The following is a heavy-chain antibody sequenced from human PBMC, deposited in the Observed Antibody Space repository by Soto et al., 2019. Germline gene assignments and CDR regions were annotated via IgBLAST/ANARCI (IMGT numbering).Heavy chain of an antibody. Sequence: QVQLVESGGGVVQPGRSLRLSCAASGFTFSSYGMHWVGQAPGKGLEWVAVIWLDGSNKYYADSVKGRFTISRDNSKNTLYLQMNSLRAEDTAVYYCARGLWSFDYWGQGTLVTVSS. J-gene: IGHJ4*02. CDR1: GFTFSSYG. CDR3: ARGLWSFDY. CDR2: IWLDGSNK. V-gene: IGHV3-33*01. D-gene: IGHD5-18*01.